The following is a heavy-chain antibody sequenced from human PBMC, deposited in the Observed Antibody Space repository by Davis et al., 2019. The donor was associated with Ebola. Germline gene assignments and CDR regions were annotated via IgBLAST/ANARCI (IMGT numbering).Heavy chain of an antibody. V-gene: IGHV3-23*01. CDR3: AKPYCSGGSCYRFGMDV. Sequence: PGGSLRLSCAASGFTFSSYAMSWVRQAPGKGLEWVSAISGGGGSTYYADSVKGRFTISRDNSKNTLYLQMNSLRAEDTAVYYCAKPYCSGGSCYRFGMDVWGQGTTVTVSS. J-gene: IGHJ6*02. D-gene: IGHD2-15*01. CDR2: ISGGGGST. CDR1: GFTFSSYA.